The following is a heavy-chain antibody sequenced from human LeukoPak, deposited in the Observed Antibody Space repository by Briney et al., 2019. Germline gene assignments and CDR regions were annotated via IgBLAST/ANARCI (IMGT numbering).Heavy chain of an antibody. CDR1: GFTFTDHY. J-gene: IGHJ4*02. D-gene: IGHD3-22*01. V-gene: IGHV3-30*18. CDR3: AKEDYYDSSGYYYYFDY. Sequence: GGSLRLSCAASGFTFTDHYMSWIRQAPGKGLEWVAVISYDGSNKYYADSVKGRFTISRDNSKNTLYLQMNSLRAEDTAVYYCAKEDYYDSSGYYYYFDYWGQGTLVTVSS. CDR2: ISYDGSNK.